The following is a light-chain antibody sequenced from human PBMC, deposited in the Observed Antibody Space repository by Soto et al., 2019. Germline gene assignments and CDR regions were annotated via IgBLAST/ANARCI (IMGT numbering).Light chain of an antibody. CDR2: QVS. CDR3: LQGTPWPNT. J-gene: IGKJ2*01. V-gene: IGKV2-30*01. Sequence: DVVMTQSPLSLPVTLGQPASISCSSSQSLVYSDGTTYLSWFQQRPGQAPRRLIYQVSSRDTGVADRFNGRGSVTDCTMKISTVEAEDVEVYYSLQGTPWPNTVGQRTKMEFK. CDR1: QSLVYSDGTTY.